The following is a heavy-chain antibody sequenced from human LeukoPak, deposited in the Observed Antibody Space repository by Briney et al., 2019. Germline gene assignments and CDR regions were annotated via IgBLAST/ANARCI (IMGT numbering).Heavy chain of an antibody. Sequence: SETLSLTCDVSGGSISSSNWWSWVRQPPGKGLEWIGEIYHSGSTNYNPSLKSRVTISVDTSKNQFSLKLSSVTAADTAVYYCARLRLRFLEWLLYRDAFDIWGQGTMVTVSS. CDR3: ARLRLRFLEWLLYRDAFDI. V-gene: IGHV4-4*02. J-gene: IGHJ3*02. CDR1: GGSISSSNW. CDR2: IYHSGST. D-gene: IGHD3-3*01.